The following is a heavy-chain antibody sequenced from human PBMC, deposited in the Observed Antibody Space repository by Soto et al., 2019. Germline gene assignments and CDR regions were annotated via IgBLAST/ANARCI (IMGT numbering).Heavy chain of an antibody. J-gene: IGHJ4*02. CDR3: ARRGSGHTFDY. CDR2: IYYSGST. D-gene: IGHD3-10*01. V-gene: IGHV4-61*01. Sequence: SETLSLTCTVSGGSVSGGSYYWSWIRQPPGKGLEWIGYIYYSGSTNYNPSLKSRVTISVDTSKNQFSLRLTSVTAADTAVYYCARRGSGHTFDYWGQGTLVTVSS. CDR1: GGSVSGGSYY.